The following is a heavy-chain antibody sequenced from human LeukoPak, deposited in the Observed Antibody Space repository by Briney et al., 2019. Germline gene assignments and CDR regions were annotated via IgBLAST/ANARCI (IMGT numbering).Heavy chain of an antibody. J-gene: IGHJ3*02. CDR1: GGSISSYY. D-gene: IGHD1-26*01. V-gene: IGHV4-4*07. Sequence: SETLSLTCTVSGGSISSYYWSWIRQPAGKGLEWIGRVYSSGSTDYNPSLKSRLSISVDTSKIQFSLRLSSVTVADTAVYYCARDTTPVGDAFDIWGQGTMVTVSS. CDR2: VYSSGST. CDR3: ARDTTPVGDAFDI.